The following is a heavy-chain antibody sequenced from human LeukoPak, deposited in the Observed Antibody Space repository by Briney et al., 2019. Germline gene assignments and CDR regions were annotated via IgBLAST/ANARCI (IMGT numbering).Heavy chain of an antibody. CDR2: ISSGGTTI. J-gene: IGHJ4*02. CDR1: GFTFSEFE. CDR3: TRGLVV. D-gene: IGHD2-2*01. Sequence: PGGSLRLSCAASGFTFSEFEMNWVRQAPGKGLEWVSDISSGGTTIFYADSVKGRFTISRDNAKNSLYLRMNSLRDEDTAIYYCTRGLVVWGQGALVTVSS. V-gene: IGHV3-48*03.